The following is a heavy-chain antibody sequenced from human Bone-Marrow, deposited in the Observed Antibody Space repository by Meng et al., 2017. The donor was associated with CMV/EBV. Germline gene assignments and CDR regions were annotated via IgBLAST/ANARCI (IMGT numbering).Heavy chain of an antibody. J-gene: IGHJ5*02. V-gene: IGHV3-21*01. CDR1: GFTFSSYS. Sequence: GESLKISCAASGFTFSSYSMNWVRQAPGKGLECVSSIDTRSTSIEYEDSVKGRFTISRDNARNSLYLEMNRLRVEDTAVYYCATAGGYSNNIFGVAPWGQGTLVTVSS. CDR3: ATAGGYSNNIFGVAP. D-gene: IGHD4-11*01. CDR2: IDTRSTSI.